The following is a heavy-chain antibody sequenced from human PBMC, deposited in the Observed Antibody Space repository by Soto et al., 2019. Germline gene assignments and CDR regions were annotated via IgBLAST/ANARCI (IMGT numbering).Heavy chain of an antibody. Sequence: GGSLRLSCAASGLTFSSYGMHWVRQAPGKGLEWVAVISYDGSKKDYADSVKGRFTISRDNSKNTLYLQMNSLRAEDTAIYYCAKDRGALRWSEEHYYFDYWGQGTLVTVSS. V-gene: IGHV3-30*18. CDR2: ISYDGSKK. J-gene: IGHJ4*02. D-gene: IGHD4-17*01. CDR3: AKDRGALRWSEEHYYFDY. CDR1: GLTFSSYG.